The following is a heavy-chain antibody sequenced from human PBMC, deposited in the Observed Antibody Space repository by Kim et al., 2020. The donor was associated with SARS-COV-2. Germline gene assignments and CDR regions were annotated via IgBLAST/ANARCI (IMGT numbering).Heavy chain of an antibody. J-gene: IGHJ4*02. Sequence: APGKGRITISRDDSKNTLYLQMNSLKTEDTAVYYCTTDPTAGIAARLEGYWGQGTLVTVSS. V-gene: IGHV3-15*01. CDR3: TTDPTAGIAARLEGY. D-gene: IGHD6-6*01.